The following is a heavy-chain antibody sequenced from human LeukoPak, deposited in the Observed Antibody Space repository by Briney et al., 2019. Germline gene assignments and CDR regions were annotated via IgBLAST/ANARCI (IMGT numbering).Heavy chain of an antibody. V-gene: IGHV4-34*01. CDR3: ARGHGYGNHAEYFQH. CDR2: INHSGST. Sequence: SETLSLTCAVYGGSFGGYYWSWIRQPPGKGLEWIGEINHSGSTNYNPSLKSRVTISVDTSKNQFSLKLSSVTAADTAVYYCARGHGYGNHAEYFQHWGQGTLVTVSS. D-gene: IGHD6-13*01. CDR1: GGSFGGYY. J-gene: IGHJ1*01.